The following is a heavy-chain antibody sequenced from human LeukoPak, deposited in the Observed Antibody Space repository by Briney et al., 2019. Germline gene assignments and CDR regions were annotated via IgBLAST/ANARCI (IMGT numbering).Heavy chain of an antibody. CDR2: ISGSGGST. CDR3: AKINYYDSSGYYLGLDY. J-gene: IGHJ4*02. V-gene: IGHV3-23*01. D-gene: IGHD3-22*01. Sequence: GGSLRLSCAASGFTFSSYAMSWVRQAPGKGLEWVSAISGSGGSTYYADSVKGRFTISRDNSKNTLYLQMNSLRAEDTAVYYCAKINYYDSSGYYLGLDYWSQGTLVTVSS. CDR1: GFTFSSYA.